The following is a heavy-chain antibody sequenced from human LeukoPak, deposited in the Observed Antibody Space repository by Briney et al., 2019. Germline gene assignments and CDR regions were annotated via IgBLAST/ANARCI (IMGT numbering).Heavy chain of an antibody. CDR1: GGSFSGYY. CDR2: INHSGST. J-gene: IGHJ5*02. V-gene: IGHV4-34*01. CDR3: ARCHRVIEGIWSGGSCYDVFDP. D-gene: IGHD2-15*01. Sequence: SETLSLTCAVYGGSFSGYYWSWIRHPPGKGLEWIGEINHSGSTNYNLSLKSRATISVDTSKNQFSLKLSSVTAAGRAVYYRARCHRVIEGIWSGGSCYDVFDPWGQGTLVTGSS.